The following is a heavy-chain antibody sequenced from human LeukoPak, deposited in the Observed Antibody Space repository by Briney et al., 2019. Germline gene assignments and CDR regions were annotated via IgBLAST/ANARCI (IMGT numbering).Heavy chain of an antibody. V-gene: IGHV1-69*04. Sequence: GASVKVSCKASGGTFSSYAISWVRQAPGQGLEWMGRIIPILGIANYAQKFQGRVTITADKSTSTAYMELSSLRSEDTAVYYCARDYCDSSGYYLLGFDYWGQGTLVTVSS. CDR1: GGTFSSYA. D-gene: IGHD3-22*01. CDR2: IIPILGIA. CDR3: ARDYCDSSGYYLLGFDY. J-gene: IGHJ4*02.